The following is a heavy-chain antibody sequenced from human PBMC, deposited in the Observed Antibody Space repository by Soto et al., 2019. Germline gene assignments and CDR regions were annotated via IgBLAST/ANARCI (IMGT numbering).Heavy chain of an antibody. CDR1: GFTFSSYA. CDR3: AKGYCSGGSCYWFDP. J-gene: IGHJ5*02. D-gene: IGHD2-15*01. V-gene: IGHV3-23*01. CDR2: ISGSGGST. Sequence: PGGSLRLSCAASGFTFSSYAMSWVPQAPGKGLEWVSAISGSGGSTYYADSVKGRFTISRDNSKNTLYPQMNSLRAEDTAVYYCAKGYCSGGSCYWFDPWGQGTLVTVSS.